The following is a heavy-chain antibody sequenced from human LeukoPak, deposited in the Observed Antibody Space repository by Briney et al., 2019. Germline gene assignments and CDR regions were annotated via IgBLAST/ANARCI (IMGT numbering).Heavy chain of an antibody. V-gene: IGHV3-23*01. CDR1: GFTFSSYA. CDR3: AKDLIVVVTATTNNWFDP. Sequence: GGSRRLSCAASGFTFSSYAMSWVRQAPGKGLEWVSAISGSGGSTYYADSVKGRFTISRDNSKNTLYLQMNSLRAEDTAVYYCAKDLIVVVTATTNNWFDPWGQGTLVTVSS. D-gene: IGHD2-21*02. CDR2: ISGSGGST. J-gene: IGHJ5*02.